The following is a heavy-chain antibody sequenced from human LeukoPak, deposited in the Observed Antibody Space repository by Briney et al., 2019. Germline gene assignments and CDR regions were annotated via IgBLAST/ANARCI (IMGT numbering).Heavy chain of an antibody. Sequence: GGSLRLYCAASGFTFSSYAMSWVRPAPGKGVEWVSAVSGSGDSTYYADSVKGRFTINRDNTKNTLYVQMNSLRAEDTAVYYCAKDILAGYYTAVDYWGHGALVTISS. CDR3: AKDILAGYYTAVDY. D-gene: IGHD3-9*01. CDR1: GFTFSSYA. J-gene: IGHJ4*01. CDR2: VSGSGDST. V-gene: IGHV3-23*01.